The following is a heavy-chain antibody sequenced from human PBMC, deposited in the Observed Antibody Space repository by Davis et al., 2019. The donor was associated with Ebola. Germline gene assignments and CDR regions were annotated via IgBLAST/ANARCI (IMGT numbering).Heavy chain of an antibody. CDR1: GGSFSGYY. CDR3: ARSGYSGYCFDY. V-gene: IGHV4-34*01. CDR2: IYHSGST. Sequence: SETLSLTCAVYGGSFSGYYWSWIRQPPGKGLEWIGEIYHSGSTNYNPSVKSRVTISVDKSKNQFLLKLSSVTAADTAVYYCARSGYSGYCFDYWGQGTLVTVSS. J-gene: IGHJ4*02. D-gene: IGHD3-22*01.